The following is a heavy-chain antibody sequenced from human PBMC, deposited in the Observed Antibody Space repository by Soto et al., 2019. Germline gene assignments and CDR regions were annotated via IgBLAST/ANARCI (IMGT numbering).Heavy chain of an antibody. Sequence: XETLSLTCTVSGGSVSSGSYYGRWIRQPPGKGLEWIGYIYYSGSTNYNPSLKSRVTISVDTSKNQFSLKLSSVTAADTAVYYCARGGGDRNWFDPWGQGTLVTVSS. J-gene: IGHJ5*02. D-gene: IGHD3-10*01. CDR3: ARGGGDRNWFDP. V-gene: IGHV4-61*01. CDR2: IYYSGST. CDR1: GGSVSSGSYY.